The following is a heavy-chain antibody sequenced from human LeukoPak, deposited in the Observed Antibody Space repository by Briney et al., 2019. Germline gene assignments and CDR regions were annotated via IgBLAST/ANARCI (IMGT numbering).Heavy chain of an antibody. CDR1: GFTFSSYS. V-gene: IGHV3-21*01. D-gene: IGHD4-17*01. CDR3: ARDYGDHDYGDYGKVT. CDR2: ISSSSSYI. J-gene: IGHJ4*02. Sequence: GGSLRLSCAASGFTFSSYSMNWVRQAPGKGLEWVSSISSSSSYIYYADSVKGRFTISRDNAKSSLYLQMNSLRAEDTAVYYCARDYGDHDYGDYGKVTWGQGTLVTVSS.